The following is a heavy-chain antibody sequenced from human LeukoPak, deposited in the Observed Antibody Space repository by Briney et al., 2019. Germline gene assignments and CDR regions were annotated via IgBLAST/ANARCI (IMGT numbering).Heavy chain of an antibody. D-gene: IGHD5-24*01. V-gene: IGHV3-49*03. J-gene: IGHJ6*02. CDR1: GFKFVDYD. CDR2: IRNTVYGGTI. CDR3: SRSTWRYTMDV. Sequence: GGSLRLSCSVYGFKFVDYDMSWLRQAPGKGLEWVGFIRNTVYGGTIKYAAAVKGRFTISRDDSKSIAYLQMNSLQSEDTAVYFCSRSTWRYTMDVWGQGTTVTVSS.